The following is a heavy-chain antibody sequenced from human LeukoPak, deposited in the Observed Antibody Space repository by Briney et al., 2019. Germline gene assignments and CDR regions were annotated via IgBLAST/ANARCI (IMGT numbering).Heavy chain of an antibody. J-gene: IGHJ4*02. CDR1: GFTFSIYG. Sequence: PGGSLRLSCAACGFTFSIYGMHWVRQAPGKGLEWVAVIWYDGSNKYYADSVKGRFTISRDNSKNTLYLQMNSLRAEDTAVYYCARVPSSGGWSSYFDYWGQGTLVTVSS. CDR2: IWYDGSNK. CDR3: ARVPSSGGWSSYFDY. D-gene: IGHD6-19*01. V-gene: IGHV3-33*01.